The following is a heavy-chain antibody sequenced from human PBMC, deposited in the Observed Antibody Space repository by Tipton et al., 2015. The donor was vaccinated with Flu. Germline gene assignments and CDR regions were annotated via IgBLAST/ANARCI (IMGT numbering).Heavy chain of an antibody. V-gene: IGHV3-7*01. D-gene: IGHD6-13*01. CDR2: TKQDGSEK. CDR1: GFTLSSYW. J-gene: IGHJ5*02. CDR3: ARAWAAAGSA. Sequence: SLRLSCVASGFTLSSYWMSWVRQAPGKGLEWVANTKQDGSEKYYVDSVKGRFIISRDNAKNSLYLQMNSLRSEDTAVYYCARAWAAAGSAWGQGTLVTVSS.